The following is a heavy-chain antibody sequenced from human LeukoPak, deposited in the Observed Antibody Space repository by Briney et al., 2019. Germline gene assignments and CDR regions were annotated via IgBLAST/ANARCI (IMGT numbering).Heavy chain of an antibody. CDR2: IKQDGSEK. CDR1: GFTFSSYW. D-gene: IGHD2-2*02. Sequence: GGSLRLSCAASGFTFSSYWMSWVRQAPGKGLEWVASIKQDGSEKYYVDSVKGRFTISRDNAKNSLYLQMNSLRAEDTAVYYCARDLVPAATPYNWFDPWGQGTLVTVSS. J-gene: IGHJ5*02. CDR3: ARDLVPAATPYNWFDP. V-gene: IGHV3-7*01.